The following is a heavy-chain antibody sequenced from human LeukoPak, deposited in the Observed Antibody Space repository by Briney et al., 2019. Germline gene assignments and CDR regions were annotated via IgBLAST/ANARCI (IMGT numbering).Heavy chain of an antibody. CDR1: GFTFDNFA. V-gene: IGHV3-23*01. CDR2: ISGSGGST. CDR3: AKFRGRSGEPPVDY. Sequence: GGSLRLSCAASGFTFDNFAMHWVRQAPGKGLEWVSAISGSGGSTYYADSVKDRFTISRDNSKNTLYLQMNSLRAEDTAVYYCAKFRGRSGEPPVDYWGQGTLVTVSS. J-gene: IGHJ4*02. D-gene: IGHD3-16*01.